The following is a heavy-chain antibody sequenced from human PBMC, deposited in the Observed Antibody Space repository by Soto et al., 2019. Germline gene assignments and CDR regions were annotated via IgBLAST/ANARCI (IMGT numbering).Heavy chain of an antibody. J-gene: IGHJ5*02. V-gene: IGHV3-15*01. CDR1: GFTFSNAW. CDR3: TTDPPGGGDIVVVVAATVVLP. CDR2: IKSKTDGGTT. D-gene: IGHD2-15*01. Sequence: RGSLRLSCAASGFTFSNAWMSWVRQAPGKGLEWVGRIKSKTDGGTTDYAPTVKCRFNISRDDSKNTLYLQMNSLKTEDTAVYYCTTDPPGGGDIVVVVAATVVLPWGQGTLVTVSS.